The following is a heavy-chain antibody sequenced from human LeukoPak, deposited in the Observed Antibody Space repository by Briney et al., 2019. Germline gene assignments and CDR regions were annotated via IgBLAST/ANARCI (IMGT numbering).Heavy chain of an antibody. CDR2: TSSSSTFT. CDR1: GFTFSDYF. V-gene: IGHV3-11*05. J-gene: IGHJ2*01. Sequence: GGSLRLSCAASGFTFSDYFLSWIRQAPGKGLEWVSYTSSSSTFTNYADSVKGRFTISRDNAKNSLYLQMNSLRAEDTAVYYCARDIERAWYFDLWGRGTLVTVSS. CDR3: ARDIERAWYFDL. D-gene: IGHD2-15*01.